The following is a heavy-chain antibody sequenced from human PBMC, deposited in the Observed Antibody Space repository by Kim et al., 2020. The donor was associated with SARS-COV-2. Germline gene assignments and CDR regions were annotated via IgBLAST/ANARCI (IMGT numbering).Heavy chain of an antibody. J-gene: IGHJ1*01. V-gene: IGHV4-31*03. CDR1: GVSISRGGYF. CDR2: ISYSGTT. CDR3: ARVYPFQPGYSCSGDTCEGCFGY. D-gene: IGHD6-19*01. Sequence: SETLSLTCTVSGVSISRGGYFWSWIRHHPGKGLEWIGYISYSGTTYYNPSLKGRLTISVDTSKNHFSLKLSSVTAADTAVYYCARVYPFQPGYSCSGDTCEGCFGYWGQGTLVTVSS.